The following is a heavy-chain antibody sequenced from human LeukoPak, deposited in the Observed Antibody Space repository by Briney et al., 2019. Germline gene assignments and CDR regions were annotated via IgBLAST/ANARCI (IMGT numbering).Heavy chain of an antibody. CDR2: IRSDGSNK. Sequence: GGSLRLSCAASGFTFSSYAMHWVRQAPGKGLEWVAFIRSDGSNKYYADSVKGRFTISRDNSKNTLYLQMNSLRAEDTAVYYCARAAAGLLWGQGTLVTVSS. CDR1: GFTFSSYA. V-gene: IGHV3-30*02. D-gene: IGHD6-13*01. J-gene: IGHJ4*02. CDR3: ARAAAGLL.